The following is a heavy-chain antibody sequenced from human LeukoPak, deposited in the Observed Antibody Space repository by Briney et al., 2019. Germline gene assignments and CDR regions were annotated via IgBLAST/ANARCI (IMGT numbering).Heavy chain of an antibody. CDR1: GFTFRSYG. J-gene: IGHJ4*02. CDR2: ISGSGDST. V-gene: IGHV3-23*01. Sequence: GGSLRLSCAASGFTFRSYGMTWFRQAPGKGLEWVSAISGSGDSTYYADYVKGRFTISRDNSRNTLYLKMNSLRAEDTAVYYCARGPSGYHNTGGQGTLVTVSS. D-gene: IGHD5-12*01. CDR3: ARGPSGYHNT.